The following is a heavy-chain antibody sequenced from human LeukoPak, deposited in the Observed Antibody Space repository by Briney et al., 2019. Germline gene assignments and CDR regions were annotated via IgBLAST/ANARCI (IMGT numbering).Heavy chain of an antibody. V-gene: IGHV3-9*01. J-gene: IGHJ4*02. CDR1: GFTFSSYA. Sequence: GGSLRLSCAASGFTFSSYAMSRVRQAPGKGLEWVSGISWNSGSIGYADSVKGRFTISRDNAKNSLYLQMNSLRAEDTALYYCAKGHGYSYAETLDYWGQGTLVTVSS. CDR2: ISWNSGSI. CDR3: AKGHGYSYAETLDY. D-gene: IGHD5-18*01.